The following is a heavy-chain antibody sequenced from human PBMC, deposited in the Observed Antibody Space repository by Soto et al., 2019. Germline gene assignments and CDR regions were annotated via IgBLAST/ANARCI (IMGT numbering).Heavy chain of an antibody. J-gene: IGHJ3*01. D-gene: IGHD3-10*01. CDR1: GFSLSNARMG. CDR2: IFSNDEK. V-gene: IGHV2-26*01. Sequence: QVTLKESGPVLVKPTETLTLTCTVSGFSLSNARMGVSWIRQPPGKALEWLAHIFSNDEKSYSTSLKSRLTISKDTSKSQVVLTMTNMDPVDTATYYCARTSLLLWFGELLANDAFDFWGQGTMVTVSS. CDR3: ARTSLLLWFGELLANDAFDF.